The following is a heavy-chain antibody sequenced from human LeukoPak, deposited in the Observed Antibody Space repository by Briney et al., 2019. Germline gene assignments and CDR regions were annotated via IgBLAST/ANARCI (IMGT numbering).Heavy chain of an antibody. CDR3: ARGRGYYYDSSGYYYGY. CDR1: GGSISSSSYY. V-gene: IGHV4-39*07. Sequence: SETLSLTCTVSGGSISSSSYYWGWIRQPPGKGLEWIGSIYYSGSTYYNPSLKSRVTISVDTSKNQFSLKLSSVTAADTAVYYCARGRGYYYDSSGYYYGYWGQGTLVTVSS. J-gene: IGHJ4*02. D-gene: IGHD3-22*01. CDR2: IYYSGST.